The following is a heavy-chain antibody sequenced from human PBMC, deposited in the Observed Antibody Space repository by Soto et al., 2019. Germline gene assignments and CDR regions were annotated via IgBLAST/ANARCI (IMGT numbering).Heavy chain of an antibody. J-gene: IGHJ6*02. D-gene: IGHD1-7*01. CDR2: ISSSGSII. CDR1: GFSFSDYY. Sequence: LRLSCAASGFSFSDYYMIWIRQAPGKGLEWLSYISSSGSIIYYADSVKGRFTISMDNAKNTLYLQMNSLRAEDTAVYYCARDGTTQTETKGMDVWGQGTTVTVSS. V-gene: IGHV3-11*01. CDR3: ARDGTTQTETKGMDV.